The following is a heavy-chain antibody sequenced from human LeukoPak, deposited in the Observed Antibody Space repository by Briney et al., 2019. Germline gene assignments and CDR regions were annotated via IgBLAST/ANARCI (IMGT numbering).Heavy chain of an antibody. V-gene: IGHV4-34*01. D-gene: IGHD3-22*01. Sequence: SETLSLTCAVYGGSFSGYYWSWIRQPPGKGLEWIGEINHSGSTNYNPSLKSRVTISVDTSKNQFSLKLSSVTAADTAVYYCARKVLFSYYYDSSGFDPWGQGTLVTVSS. CDR1: GGSFSGYY. CDR2: INHSGST. CDR3: ARKVLFSYYYDSSGFDP. J-gene: IGHJ5*02.